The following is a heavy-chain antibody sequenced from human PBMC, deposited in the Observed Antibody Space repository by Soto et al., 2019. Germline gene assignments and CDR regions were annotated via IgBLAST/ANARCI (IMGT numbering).Heavy chain of an antibody. V-gene: IGHV3-48*03. J-gene: IGHJ6*02. CDR3: AGSLRGYSYGYYYYYGMDV. CDR2: ISSSGSTI. CDR1: GFTFTSYE. D-gene: IGHD5-18*01. Sequence: GGSLRLSCAASGFTFTSYEMNWVRQAPGKGLEWVSYISSSGSTIYYADSVKGRFTISRDNAKNSLYLQMNSLRAEDTAVYYCAGSLRGYSYGYYYYYGMDVWGQGTTVTVSS.